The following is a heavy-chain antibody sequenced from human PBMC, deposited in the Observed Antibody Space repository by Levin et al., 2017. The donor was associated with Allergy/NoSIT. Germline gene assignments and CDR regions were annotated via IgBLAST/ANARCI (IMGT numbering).Heavy chain of an antibody. D-gene: IGHD3-22*01. CDR3: ARDLITMIVLRNDAFDI. CDR1: GFTFSSYS. J-gene: IGHJ3*02. V-gene: IGHV3-48*02. CDR2: ISSSSSTI. Sequence: GESLKISCAASGFTFSSYSMNWVRQAPGKGLEWVSYISSSSSTIYYADSVKGRFTISRDNAKNSLYLQMNSLRDEDTAVYYCARDLITMIVLRNDAFDIWGQGTMVTVSS.